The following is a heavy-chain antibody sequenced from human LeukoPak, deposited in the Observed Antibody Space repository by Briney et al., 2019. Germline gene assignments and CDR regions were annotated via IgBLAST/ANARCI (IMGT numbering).Heavy chain of an antibody. Sequence: ASVKVSCKALGYTFKNYGISWVRQAPGQGREWMGWISVYNGNTNYNYAEKFQGRVTMTTDTSTSTAYMELTNLRSDDTAVYYCARDNGKTWFEPWGQGTLVTVAS. CDR1: GYTFKNYG. V-gene: IGHV1-18*01. D-gene: IGHD2-8*01. J-gene: IGHJ5*02. CDR2: ISVYNGNT. CDR3: ARDNGKTWFEP.